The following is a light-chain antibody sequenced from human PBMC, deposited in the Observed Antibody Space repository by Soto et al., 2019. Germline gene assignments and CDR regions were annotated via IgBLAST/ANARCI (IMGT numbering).Light chain of an antibody. CDR2: GAS. V-gene: IGKV3-20*01. CDR3: QKYGYLVT. J-gene: IGKJ4*01. CDR1: QSITNNY. Sequence: IVLTQSPGTLSFSPGEIATLSFRASQSITNNYLAWYQQKPVRAHRLLIYGASSRATGIPDRFSGSGSGTDFTLTISRLEPEDFAMYYCQKYGYLVTFGGGTKVDIK.